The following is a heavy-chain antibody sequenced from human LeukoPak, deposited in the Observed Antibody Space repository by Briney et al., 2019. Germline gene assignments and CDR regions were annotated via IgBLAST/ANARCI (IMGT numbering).Heavy chain of an antibody. J-gene: IGHJ4*02. CDR2: ISSSGSTI. CDR3: ARWGYSGYYFDY. CDR1: GFTFSSYA. Sequence: PGGSLRPSCAASGFTFSSYAMSWIRQAPGKGLEWVSYISSSGSTIYYADSVKGRFTISRDNAKNSLYLQMNSLRAEDTAVYYCARWGYSGYYFDYWGQGTLVTVSS. D-gene: IGHD5-12*01. V-gene: IGHV3-11*01.